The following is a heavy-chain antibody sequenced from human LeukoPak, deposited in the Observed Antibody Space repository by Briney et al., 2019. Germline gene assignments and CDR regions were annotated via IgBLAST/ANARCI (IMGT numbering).Heavy chain of an antibody. Sequence: GGSLRLSCAASGFTFSSYSMNWVRQAPGKGLEWVANIKQDGSEKYYVDSVKGRFTISRDNAKNSLYLQLNSLRAEDTALYYCARDTSGWDYHFYYYYMDVWGKGTTVTVSS. J-gene: IGHJ6*03. V-gene: IGHV3-7*01. CDR1: GFTFSSYS. D-gene: IGHD5-12*01. CDR2: IKQDGSEK. CDR3: ARDTSGWDYHFYYYYMDV.